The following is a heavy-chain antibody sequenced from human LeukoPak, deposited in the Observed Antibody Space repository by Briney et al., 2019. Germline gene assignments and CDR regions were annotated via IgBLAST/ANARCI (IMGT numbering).Heavy chain of an antibody. CDR1: GFTFSDYI. CDR2: IRRGANSYTT. V-gene: IGHV3-72*01. CDR3: SRDGGEGGNSAFDI. D-gene: IGHD3-16*01. J-gene: IGHJ3*02. Sequence: GALRLSCAASGFTFSDYILDWVRQAPGKGLEWVGRIRRGANSYTTEYAASVKGRFTISRDDSKNSLYLHMSSLKTEDTAVYHCSRDGGEGGNSAFDIWGQGTMVTVSS.